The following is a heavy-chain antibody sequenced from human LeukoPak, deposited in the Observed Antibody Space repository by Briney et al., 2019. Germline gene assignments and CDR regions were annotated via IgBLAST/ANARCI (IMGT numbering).Heavy chain of an antibody. CDR2: INSDGSST. Sequence: GGSLRLSCEASGFTFSSYWKHWVRQAPGKGLVWVSRINSDGSSTSYADSVKGRFTISRDNAKNTLYLQMNSLRAEDTAVYYCARGPRESDIAAAGRFDYWGQGTLVTVSS. D-gene: IGHD6-13*01. J-gene: IGHJ4*02. CDR3: ARGPRESDIAAAGRFDY. V-gene: IGHV3-74*01. CDR1: GFTFSSYW.